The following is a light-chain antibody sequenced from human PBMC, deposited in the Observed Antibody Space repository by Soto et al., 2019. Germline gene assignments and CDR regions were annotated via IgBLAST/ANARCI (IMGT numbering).Light chain of an antibody. J-gene: IGKJ2*01. CDR3: QQCYSYPYT. Sequence: DIQMTQSPSTLSASVGDRVTIACRASQSVSYWLAWYQQKPGKAPKVLIYGASTLESGVPSRFSGSAFGTEFTLTISNLQPDDFATYYCQQCYSYPYTFGQGTKLEI. CDR1: QSVSYW. CDR2: GAS. V-gene: IGKV1-5*01.